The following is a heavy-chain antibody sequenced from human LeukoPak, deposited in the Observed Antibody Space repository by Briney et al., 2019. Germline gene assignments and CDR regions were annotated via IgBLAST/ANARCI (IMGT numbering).Heavy chain of an antibody. CDR1: GYIFTDYY. CDR3: ARGGVSIIVVVVAATRVFAFDI. CDR2: INPNSGGT. D-gene: IGHD2-15*01. V-gene: IGHV1/OR15-1*04. Sequence: ASVKVSCKASGYIFTDYYMHWVRQAPGQELGWMGRINPNSGGTNYAQKFQGRVTMTRDTSISTAYMELSSLRSEDTAVYYCARGGVSIIVVVVAATRVFAFDIWGQGTMVTVSS. J-gene: IGHJ3*02.